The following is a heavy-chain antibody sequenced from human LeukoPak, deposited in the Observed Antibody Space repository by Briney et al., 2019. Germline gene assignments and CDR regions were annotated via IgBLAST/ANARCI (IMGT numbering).Heavy chain of an antibody. CDR2: IYTSGST. D-gene: IGHD6-13*01. CDR1: GGSISSYY. Sequence: SETLSLTCTVSGGSISSYYWSWIRQPAGKGLEWIGRIYTSGSTNYNPSLKSRVTMSVDTSKNQFSLKLSSVTAADTAVYYCARDPIAAAATGYYFDYWGQGTLVTVSS. J-gene: IGHJ4*02. CDR3: ARDPIAAAATGYYFDY. V-gene: IGHV4-4*07.